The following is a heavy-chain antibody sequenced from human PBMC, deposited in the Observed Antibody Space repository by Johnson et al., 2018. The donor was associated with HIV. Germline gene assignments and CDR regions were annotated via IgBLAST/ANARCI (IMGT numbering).Heavy chain of an antibody. Sequence: VQLVESGGGLVQPWGSLRLSCAASGFTFSSYWMSWVRQAPGKGLEWVANIKQDGSENYYVDSVKGRFSISRDNVKNSMYLQMNSLRVEDPAVYYCARGRGALDIWGQGTTVTVSS. CDR3: ARGRGALDI. D-gene: IGHD3-16*01. CDR1: GFTFSSYW. V-gene: IGHV3-7*03. J-gene: IGHJ3*02. CDR2: IKQDGSEN.